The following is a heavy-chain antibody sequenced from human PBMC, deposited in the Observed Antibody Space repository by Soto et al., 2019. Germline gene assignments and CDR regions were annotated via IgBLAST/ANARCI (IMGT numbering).Heavy chain of an antibody. CDR1: GYTFTSYD. D-gene: IGHD5-12*01. CDR2: MNPNSGNT. J-gene: IGHJ6*02. CDR3: ASRYSGYDWGVEYYGMAV. V-gene: IGHV1-8*01. Sequence: GASVKFSCKASGYTFTSYDINWGRQATGQGLEWMGWMNPNSGNTGYAQKFQGRVTMTRNTSISTAYMELSSLRSEDTAVYYCASRYSGYDWGVEYYGMAVWGQGTTVTVSS.